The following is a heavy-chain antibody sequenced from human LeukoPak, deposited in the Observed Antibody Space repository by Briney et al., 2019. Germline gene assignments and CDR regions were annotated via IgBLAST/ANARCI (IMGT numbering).Heavy chain of an antibody. CDR2: IYTSGST. D-gene: IGHD2-2*01. V-gene: IGHV4-4*09. J-gene: IGHJ4*02. CDR1: GGSISSYS. Sequence: SETLSLTCTVSGGSISSYSWSWIRQPPGKGLEWIGYIYTSGSTNYNPSLKSRVTISVDTSKNQFSLKLSSVTAADTAVYYCARHPTPHAHYFDYWGQGTLVTVSS. CDR3: ARHPTPHAHYFDY.